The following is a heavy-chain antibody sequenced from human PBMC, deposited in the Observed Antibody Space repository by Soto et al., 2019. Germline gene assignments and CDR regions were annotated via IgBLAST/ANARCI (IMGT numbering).Heavy chain of an antibody. CDR1: GGTFSSYA. Sequence: GASVKVSCKASGGTFSSYAISWVRQAPGQGLEWMGGIIPIFGTANYAQKFQGRVTITADESTSTAYMELSSLRSEDTAVYYCAKGIARITNGAFAYWGQGTLVTVS. CDR2: IIPIFGTA. D-gene: IGHD3-10*01. V-gene: IGHV1-69*13. CDR3: AKGIARITNGAFAY. J-gene: IGHJ4*02.